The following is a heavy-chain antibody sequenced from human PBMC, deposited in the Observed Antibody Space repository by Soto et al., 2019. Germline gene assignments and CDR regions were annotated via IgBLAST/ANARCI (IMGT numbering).Heavy chain of an antibody. CDR2: ISAYNGNT. V-gene: IGHV1-18*01. CDR3: ARDAYYYDSSGYRHNWFDP. D-gene: IGHD3-22*01. CDR1: GYTFTSYG. Sequence: GASVKVSCKASGYTFTSYGISWVRQAPGQGLEWMGWISAYNGNTNYAQKLQGRVTMTTDTSTSTAYMELRSLRSDDTAVYYCARDAYYYDSSGYRHNWFDPWGQGTLVTVS. J-gene: IGHJ5*02.